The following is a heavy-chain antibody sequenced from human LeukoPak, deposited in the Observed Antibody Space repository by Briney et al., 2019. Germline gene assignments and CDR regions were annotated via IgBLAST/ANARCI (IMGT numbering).Heavy chain of an antibody. CDR1: GFTFSAYA. CDR2: IGESGGRT. V-gene: IGHV3-23*01. J-gene: IGHJ3*02. Sequence: GGFLRLSCAGSGFTFSAYAMNWVRQAPGKGLEWVSHIGESGGRTNYADSVKGRFTISRDNSKNTMYLQMHSLRAEDTAVYYCAKDWRDYGDFHAFDIWGQGTMVTVSS. D-gene: IGHD4-17*01. CDR3: AKDWRDYGDFHAFDI.